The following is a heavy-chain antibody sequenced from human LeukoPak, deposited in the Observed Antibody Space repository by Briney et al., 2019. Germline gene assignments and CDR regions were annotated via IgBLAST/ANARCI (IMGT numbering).Heavy chain of an antibody. CDR1: GYTFTGYY. D-gene: IGHD2-2*01. Sequence: ASVKVSCKASGYTFTGYYMHWVRQAPGQGLEWMGRINPNSGGTNYAQKFQGRVTMTRDTSISTAYMELSRLRSDDTAVYYCARHLQSSTSCYADWGQGTLVTVSS. CDR2: INPNSGGT. V-gene: IGHV1-2*06. CDR3: ARHLQSSTSCYAD. J-gene: IGHJ4*02.